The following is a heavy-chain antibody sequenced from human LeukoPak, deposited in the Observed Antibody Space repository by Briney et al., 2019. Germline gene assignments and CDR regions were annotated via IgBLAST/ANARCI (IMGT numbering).Heavy chain of an antibody. CDR2: INHSGST. D-gene: IGHD6-13*01. V-gene: IGHV4-34*01. J-gene: IGHJ4*02. CDR3: ARIGSSSCIDY. CDR1: AGSFSGYY. Sequence: SETLSLTCAVYAGSFSGYYLSWVRQIPGKGLEWIGEINHSGSTNYNPSLKSRVTILVDTSKNQFSLKLSSVTAADTAVYYCARIGSSSCIDYWGQGTLVTVSS.